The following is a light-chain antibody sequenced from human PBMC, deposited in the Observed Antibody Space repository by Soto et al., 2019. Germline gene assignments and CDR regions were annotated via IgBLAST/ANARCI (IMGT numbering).Light chain of an antibody. CDR3: CSYAGSYTRV. Sequence: QSALTQPRSVSGSPGQSVTISCTGTSSDVGGYNYVSWYQLHPGTAPKLMIYDVSKRPSGVPDRFSGSKSGNTASLTISGLQAEDEADYYCCSYAGSYTRVFGGGTKLTVL. J-gene: IGLJ3*02. V-gene: IGLV2-11*01. CDR2: DVS. CDR1: SSDVGGYNY.